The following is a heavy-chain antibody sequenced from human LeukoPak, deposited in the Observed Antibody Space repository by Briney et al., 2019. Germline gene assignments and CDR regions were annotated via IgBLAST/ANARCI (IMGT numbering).Heavy chain of an antibody. J-gene: IGHJ4*02. D-gene: IGHD6-13*01. CDR2: ISASGGNT. CDR3: ARLKGAAGGFDY. V-gene: IGHV3-23*01. Sequence: GGSLRLSCAASGFTFSSNAMNWVRQAPGKGLEWVSAISASGGNTYYADSVKGRLTVSRDNSKNTLYLQMGSLRAEDMAVYYCARLKGAAGGFDYWGQGTLVTVSS. CDR1: GFTFSSNA.